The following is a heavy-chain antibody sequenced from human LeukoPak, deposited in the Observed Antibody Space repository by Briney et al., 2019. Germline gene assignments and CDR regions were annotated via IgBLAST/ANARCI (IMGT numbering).Heavy chain of an antibody. CDR3: AGSATGAHAEIGY. CDR2: LYNTGST. D-gene: IGHD1-1*01. J-gene: IGHJ4*02. Sequence: PSETLSLTCAVYGGSFSGYYWSWIRQPPGKGLEWIGYLYNTGSTNYNPSLKSPITISADTSKNQLSLRLESVTAADTAVYYCAGSATGAHAEIGYWGQGTLVTVSS. V-gene: IGHV4-59*01. CDR1: GGSFSGYY.